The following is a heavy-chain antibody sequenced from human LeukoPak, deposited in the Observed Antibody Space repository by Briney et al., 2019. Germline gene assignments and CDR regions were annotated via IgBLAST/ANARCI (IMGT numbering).Heavy chain of an antibody. CDR1: GGSFSGYY. D-gene: IGHD6-19*01. CDR3: ARVKVAGEVGYYYYYGMDV. CDR2: INHSGST. Sequence: SKTLSLTCAVYGGSFSGYYWSWIRQPPGKGLEWIGEINHSGSTNYNPSLKSRVTISVDTSKNQFSLKLSSVTAADTAVYYCARVKVAGEVGYYYYYGMDVWGQGTTVTVSS. V-gene: IGHV4-34*01. J-gene: IGHJ6*02.